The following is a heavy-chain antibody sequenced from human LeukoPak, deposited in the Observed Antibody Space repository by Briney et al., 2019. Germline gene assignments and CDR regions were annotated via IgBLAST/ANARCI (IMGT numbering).Heavy chain of an antibody. CDR3: TRHPRIIAGNPYFDY. Sequence: SETLSLTCTVSGVSISSYYWNWIRQAPGKGLEWIGYIYYTGDTKFNPSLKSRVTISLDTSKNQFSLKLTSVTAADTAVYYCTRHPRIIAGNPYFDYWGQGAVVTVSS. D-gene: IGHD6-13*01. V-gene: IGHV4-59*08. J-gene: IGHJ4*02. CDR2: IYYTGDT. CDR1: GVSISSYY.